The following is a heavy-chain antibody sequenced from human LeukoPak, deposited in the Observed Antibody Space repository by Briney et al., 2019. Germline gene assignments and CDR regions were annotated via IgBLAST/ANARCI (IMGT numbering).Heavy chain of an antibody. Sequence: GGSLRLSCSASGFTFSNYAIHWVRQAPGKGLEYVSTISDNGGNTNYADSVKGRFTITRDNSKNTLYLQMSSLGPEATAVYYCVKAAGSWYGYFDYWGQGALVTVSS. J-gene: IGHJ4*02. CDR3: VKAAGSWYGYFDY. D-gene: IGHD6-13*01. CDR2: ISDNGGNT. V-gene: IGHV3-64D*06. CDR1: GFTFSNYA.